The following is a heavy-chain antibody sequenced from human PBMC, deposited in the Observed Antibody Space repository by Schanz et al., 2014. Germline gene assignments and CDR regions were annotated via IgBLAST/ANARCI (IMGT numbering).Heavy chain of an antibody. J-gene: IGHJ3*02. CDR2: ISSGGTTI. Sequence: EVQLVESGGGLVQPGESLRLSCAVSGFSFSSYSMSWVRQAPGKGLEWIAYISSGGTTIYYADSVKGRFTISRDNAKSSLYLQMSSLTADDTAVYYCVRDGRDHDAFDMWGQGTMVTVSS. CDR3: VRDGRDHDAFDM. CDR1: GFSFSSYS. V-gene: IGHV3-48*01.